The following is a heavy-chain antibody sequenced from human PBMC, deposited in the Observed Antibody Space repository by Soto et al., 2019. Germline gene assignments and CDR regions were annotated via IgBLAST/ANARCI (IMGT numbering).Heavy chain of an antibody. CDR1: GFSLSTSGVG. D-gene: IGHD4-17*01. CDR3: PHRQTVTPYYYYGMDV. Sequence: QITLKESGPTLVKPTQTLTLTCTFSGFSLSTSGVGVGWIRQPPGKALEWLALIYWDDDKRYSPSLKSRLTITKDTSKNQVVLTMTNMDPVDTATYYCPHRQTVTPYYYYGMDVWGQGTTVTVSS. V-gene: IGHV2-5*02. J-gene: IGHJ6*02. CDR2: IYWDDDK.